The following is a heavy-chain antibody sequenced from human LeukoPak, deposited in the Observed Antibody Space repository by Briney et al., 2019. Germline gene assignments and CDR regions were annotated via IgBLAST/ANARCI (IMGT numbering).Heavy chain of an antibody. D-gene: IGHD6-13*01. Sequence: GESLKISCKGTGYSFTSYWIGWVRQMPGKGLEWMGIIYPGDSDTRYSPSFQGQVTISADKSISTAYLQWSSLKASDTAMYYCARSSSSSWYWFDPWGQGTLVTVSS. CDR2: IYPGDSDT. V-gene: IGHV5-51*01. J-gene: IGHJ5*02. CDR3: ARSSSSSWYWFDP. CDR1: GYSFTSYW.